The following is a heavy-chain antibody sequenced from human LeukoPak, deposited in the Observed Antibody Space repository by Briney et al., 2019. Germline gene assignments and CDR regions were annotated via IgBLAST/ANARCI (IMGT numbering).Heavy chain of an antibody. Sequence: ASETLSLTCTVSGGSISSYYWSWIRQPPGKGLEWIGYIYYSGGTNYNPSLKGRVTISVDTSKNQFSLKLSSVTAADTAVYYCARGIAGWFDPWGQGTLVTVSS. J-gene: IGHJ5*02. CDR2: IYYSGGT. V-gene: IGHV4-59*08. CDR3: ARGIAGWFDP. CDR1: GGSISSYY. D-gene: IGHD6-13*01.